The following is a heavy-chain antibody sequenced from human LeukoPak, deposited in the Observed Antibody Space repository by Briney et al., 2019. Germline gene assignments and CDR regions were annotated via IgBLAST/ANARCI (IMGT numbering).Heavy chain of an antibody. CDR3: ARKSPGTTKWCFDL. CDR1: GFTVSGNY. Sequence: GGSLRLSCAASGFTVSGNYMSWVRQAQGKRLEWVSLIYGGGTTYYADSVKGRFTISRDNSKNTLYLQMNSLRADDTAVYYCARKSPGTTKWCFDLWGRGTLVTVSS. V-gene: IGHV3-66*01. D-gene: IGHD1-7*01. CDR2: IYGGGTT. J-gene: IGHJ2*01.